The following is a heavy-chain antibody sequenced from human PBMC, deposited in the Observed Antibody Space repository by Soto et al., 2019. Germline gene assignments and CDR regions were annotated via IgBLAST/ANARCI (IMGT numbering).Heavy chain of an antibody. V-gene: IGHV1-18*01. Sequence: QVHLVQSGAEVKKPGASVKVSCKASGYTFTSYGITWVRQAPGQGLEWMGWISAHNGNTDYAQKLQGRVIVTRDTATSTAHMELRSLISDDTAVYYCARGRYGHYWGQGALVTVSS. CDR1: GYTFTSYG. CDR3: ARGRYGHY. D-gene: IGHD1-1*01. J-gene: IGHJ4*02. CDR2: ISAHNGNT.